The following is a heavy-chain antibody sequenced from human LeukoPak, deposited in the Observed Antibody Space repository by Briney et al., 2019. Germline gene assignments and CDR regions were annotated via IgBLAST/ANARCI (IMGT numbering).Heavy chain of an antibody. D-gene: IGHD3-3*01. CDR1: GFTFSTYW. V-gene: IGHV3-74*01. Sequence: GGSLRLSCEASGFTFSTYWMHWVRQAPGKGLVCVSRITPDGTSTTYADSVKGRFTISRDNAKNTLYVQMNSLRAEDTAVYYCARGAFGVYAFDIWGQGTMVTVSS. CDR2: ITPDGTST. CDR3: ARGAFGVYAFDI. J-gene: IGHJ3*02.